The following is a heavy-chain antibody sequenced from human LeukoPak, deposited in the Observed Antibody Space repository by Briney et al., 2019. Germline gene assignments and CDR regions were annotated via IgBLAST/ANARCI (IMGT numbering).Heavy chain of an antibody. CDR3: ARGADPPRANDAFDF. CDR2: ISYDGSNK. J-gene: IGHJ3*01. CDR1: GFTFNSYA. D-gene: IGHD6-19*01. V-gene: IGHV3-30-3*01. Sequence: GRSLRLSCAASGFTFNSYAMHWVRQAPGKGLEWVAVISYDGSNKYYADSVKGRFTISRDNSKNTLYLQMNSLRAEDTAVYYCARGADPPRANDAFDFWAKGTMATVS.